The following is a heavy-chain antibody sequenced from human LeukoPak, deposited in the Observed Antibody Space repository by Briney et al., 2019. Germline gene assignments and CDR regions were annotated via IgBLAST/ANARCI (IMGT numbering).Heavy chain of an antibody. D-gene: IGHD6-19*01. CDR3: ARAVAGTHWLDP. CDR1: GFTFSIYD. J-gene: IGHJ5*02. V-gene: IGHV3-13*01. CDR2: IDTAGGA. Sequence: GRSLRLSCAASGFTFSIYDMHWVRQVTGKGLEWVSGIDTAGGAYYPDSVKGRFTMSRGNAKNSLHLQMNSLTAGDTAVYYCARAVAGTHWLDPWGQGTLVTVSS.